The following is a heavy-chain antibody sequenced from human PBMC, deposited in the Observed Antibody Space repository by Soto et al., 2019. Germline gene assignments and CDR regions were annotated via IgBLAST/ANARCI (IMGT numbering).Heavy chain of an antibody. CDR2: LIPIYDAP. CDR1: GFIFNVYG. CDR3: ARARAPRLDHYGLGV. J-gene: IGHJ6*02. V-gene: IGHV1-69*06. Sequence: SVKVSCKTSGFIFNVYGIHWVRQAPGQGLEWVGGLIPIYDAPYYAQKFQGRVTISADKSTTTVHLELSSLQSDDTAVYFCARARAPRLDHYGLGVWGQGTTVTVSS.